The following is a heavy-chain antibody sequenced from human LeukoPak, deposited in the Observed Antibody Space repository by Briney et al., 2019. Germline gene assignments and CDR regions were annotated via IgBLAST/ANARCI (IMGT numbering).Heavy chain of an antibody. D-gene: IGHD4-17*01. V-gene: IGHV3-9*01. J-gene: IGHJ4*02. CDR2: ISWNSGNI. Sequence: GRSLRLSCAASGFTFDDYAMHWVRQAPGKGLEWVSGISWNSGNIGYADSVKGRFTISRDNAKNSLYLQMNSLRAEDTALYYCAKDMSPDYGDYSAFDYWGQGTLVTVSS. CDR1: GFTFDDYA. CDR3: AKDMSPDYGDYSAFDY.